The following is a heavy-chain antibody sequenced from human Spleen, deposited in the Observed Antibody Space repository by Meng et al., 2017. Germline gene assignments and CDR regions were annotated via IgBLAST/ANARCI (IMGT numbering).Heavy chain of an antibody. D-gene: IGHD2-21*02. CDR1: GVSISGFY. Sequence: QVRLQESGPGLVKPSETLSLTCTVSGVSISGFYWSWIRQPPGGVLEWIGYIHDSGRSNSNPSLKSRVTISADTSKKQFSLELRSVTAADTAVYYCARYFCGSACYYFDYWGQGTLVTVSS. CDR2: IHDSGRS. CDR3: ARYFCGSACYYFDY. J-gene: IGHJ4*02. V-gene: IGHV4-4*09.